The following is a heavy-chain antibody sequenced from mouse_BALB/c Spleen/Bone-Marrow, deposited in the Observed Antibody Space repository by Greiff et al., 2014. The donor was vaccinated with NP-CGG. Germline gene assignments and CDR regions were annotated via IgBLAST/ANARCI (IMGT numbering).Heavy chain of an antibody. CDR1: GFSIEDTY. V-gene: IGHV14-3*02. CDR3: AEITTAAYYVMDY. D-gene: IGHD1-2*01. CDR2: IDPANGNT. Sequence: EVQLQQSGAELVKPGASVKLSCTASGFSIEDTYIHWVKQRPEQGLEWIGRIDPANGNTKYDPKFQGRATITADTSSNTAYLQLSSLTSEDTAVYYCAEITTAAYYVMDYWGQGTSVTVSS. J-gene: IGHJ4*01.